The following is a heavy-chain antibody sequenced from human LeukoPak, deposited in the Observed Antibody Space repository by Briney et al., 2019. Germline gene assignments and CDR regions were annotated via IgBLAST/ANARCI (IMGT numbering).Heavy chain of an antibody. CDR2: ISYDGSNK. CDR3: AKGSGSGWYAIDY. V-gene: IGHV3-30*18. Sequence: GRSLRLSCAASGFTFSSYGMHWVRQAPGKGLEWVAVISYDGSNKYYADSVKGRFTISRDNSKNTLYLQMNSLRAEDTAVYYCAKGSGSGWYAIDYWGQGTLVTVSS. CDR1: GFTFSSYG. D-gene: IGHD6-19*01. J-gene: IGHJ4*02.